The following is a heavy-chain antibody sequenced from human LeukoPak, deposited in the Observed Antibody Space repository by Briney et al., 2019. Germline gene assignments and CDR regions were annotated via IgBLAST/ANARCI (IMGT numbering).Heavy chain of an antibody. D-gene: IGHD2/OR15-2a*01. Sequence: PGGSLRLSCAASGFTFSSYSMNWVRQATGKGLEWVAFIRYDGSNKYYADSVKGRFTISRDNSKNTLYLQMNSLRAEDTAVYYCAKDLGFPWALDYWGQGTLVTVSS. V-gene: IGHV3-30*02. J-gene: IGHJ4*02. CDR2: IRYDGSNK. CDR1: GFTFSSYS. CDR3: AKDLGFPWALDY.